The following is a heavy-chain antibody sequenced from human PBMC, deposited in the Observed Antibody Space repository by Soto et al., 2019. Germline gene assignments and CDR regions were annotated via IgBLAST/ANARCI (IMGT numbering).Heavy chain of an antibody. Sequence: EVQLVESGGGFVQPGRSLRLSCAASGFTFDDYAMHWVRQAPGKGLEWVSGISWNSGSIGYADSVKGRFTISRDNAKNSLYLHMNSLRAEDSALYYCAKDSRAAAGTGSWFDPWGQGTLVTVSS. D-gene: IGHD6-13*01. CDR1: GFTFDDYA. CDR2: ISWNSGSI. V-gene: IGHV3-9*01. CDR3: AKDSRAAAGTGSWFDP. J-gene: IGHJ5*02.